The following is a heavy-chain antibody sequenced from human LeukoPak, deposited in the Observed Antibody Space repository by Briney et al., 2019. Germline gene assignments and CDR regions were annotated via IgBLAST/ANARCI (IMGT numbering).Heavy chain of an antibody. V-gene: IGHV3-74*01. Sequence: GGSLRLSCAASGLTFSSYWMHLVRQAPGKGPLWVSSMNSDESTTTYADSVKGRFTISRDNANNTLYLQMNSLRVEDTAVYYCARGSKYSSSWYVDYWGQGTLVTVSS. J-gene: IGHJ4*02. CDR2: MNSDESTT. D-gene: IGHD6-13*01. CDR1: GLTFSSYW. CDR3: ARGSKYSSSWYVDY.